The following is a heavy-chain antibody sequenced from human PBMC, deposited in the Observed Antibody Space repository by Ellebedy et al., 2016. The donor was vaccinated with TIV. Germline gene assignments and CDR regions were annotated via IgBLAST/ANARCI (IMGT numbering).Heavy chain of an antibody. V-gene: IGHV3-30*04. CDR1: GFTFRNFA. J-gene: IGHJ4*02. Sequence: GGSLRLSCAASGFTFRNFAMHWVRQAPGRGMEWVAVTSFDGRNTYLADSVEGRFTISRDNSKKTVYLQMNGLRDEDTAVYYCASGTSGWSGMIDYWGQGALVTVSS. D-gene: IGHD6-19*01. CDR2: TSFDGRNT. CDR3: ASGTSGWSGMIDY.